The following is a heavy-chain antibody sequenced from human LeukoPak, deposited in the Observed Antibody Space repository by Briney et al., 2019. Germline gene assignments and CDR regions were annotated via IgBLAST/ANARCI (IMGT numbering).Heavy chain of an antibody. CDR2: VSGSGGST. V-gene: IGHV3-23*01. CDR3: AKVDTAMGGYFDY. J-gene: IGHJ4*02. D-gene: IGHD5-18*01. Sequence: GGSLSLSCAASGFTVSIYSMSWVRQARGKGLEWLSAVSGSGGSTYYADSVEGRFTISRDNSKNTLYLQMNSLRAEDTAVYYCAKVDTAMGGYFDYWGQGTLVSVSS. CDR1: GFTVSIYS.